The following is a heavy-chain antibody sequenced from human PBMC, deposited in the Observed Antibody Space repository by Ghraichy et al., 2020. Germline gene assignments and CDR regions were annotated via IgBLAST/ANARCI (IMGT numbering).Heavy chain of an antibody. Sequence: GGSLRLSCAASGLTFSSYGMHWVRQAPGKGLEWVAVISYDGSNKYYADSVKGRFTISRDNSKNTLYLQMNSLRAEDTAVYYCANYNQPYYDFWSGHYYGMDVWGQGTTVTVSS. J-gene: IGHJ6*02. CDR1: GLTFSSYG. V-gene: IGHV3-30*18. D-gene: IGHD3-3*01. CDR2: ISYDGSNK. CDR3: ANYNQPYYDFWSGHYYGMDV.